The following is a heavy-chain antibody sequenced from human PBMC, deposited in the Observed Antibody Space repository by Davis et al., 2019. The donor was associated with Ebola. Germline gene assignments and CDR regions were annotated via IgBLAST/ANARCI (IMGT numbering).Heavy chain of an antibody. D-gene: IGHD2-21*01. CDR2: INPNSGGT. J-gene: IGHJ4*02. CDR1: GYTFTGYY. CDR3: ARGGGDSVD. Sequence: ASVKVSCKASGYTFTGYYMHWVRQAPGQGLEWMGWINPNSGGTNYAQKFQGRVTMTTDTSTSTAYMELRTLISDDTAVYFCARGGGDSVDWGQGTLVTVSS. V-gene: IGHV1-2*02.